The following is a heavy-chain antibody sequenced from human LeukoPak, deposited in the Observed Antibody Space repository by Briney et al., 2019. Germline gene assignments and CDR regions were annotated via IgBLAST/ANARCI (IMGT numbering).Heavy chain of an antibody. CDR3: ARAREGYWYYFDY. V-gene: IGHV3-23*01. Sequence: PGGSLRLSCAASGFTFSNYAMSWVRQAPGKGLEWVSAISYSGGSTFYAGSVKGRFTISRENAKNSLYLQMNSLRAEDTAVYYCARAREGYWYYFDYWGQGTLVTVSS. D-gene: IGHD3-22*01. CDR2: ISYSGGST. CDR1: GFTFSNYA. J-gene: IGHJ4*02.